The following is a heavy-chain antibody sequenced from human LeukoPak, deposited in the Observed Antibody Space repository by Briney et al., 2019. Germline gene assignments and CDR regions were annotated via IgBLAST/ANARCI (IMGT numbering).Heavy chain of an antibody. CDR3: SRGATDVTRWFDP. D-gene: IGHD1-1*01. V-gene: IGHV3-21*01. CDR2: ISRASESI. J-gene: IGHJ5*02. Sequence: GGSLRLSCAASGFTFNTYSMSWVRQAPGKGLEWVSIISRASESIFYADSVKGRFTISRDNAKNSLYLQMNGLRAEDTAVYYCSRGATDVTRWFDPWGQGTRVTVSS. CDR1: GFTFNTYS.